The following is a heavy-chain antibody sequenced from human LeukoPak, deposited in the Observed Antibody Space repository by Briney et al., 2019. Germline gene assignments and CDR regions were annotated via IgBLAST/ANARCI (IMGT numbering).Heavy chain of an antibody. CDR3: ARRGYSGYDFYIDY. J-gene: IGHJ4*02. CDR2: INPNSGGT. D-gene: IGHD5-12*01. CDR1: AYTFTDYY. V-gene: IGHV1-2*02. Sequence: GASVKVSCKASAYTFTDYYMHWVRQAPGQGLEWMGWINPNSGGTNFAQKFQGRVTMTRDTSISTAYMELSRLRSDDTAVYYCARRGYSGYDFYIDYWGQGTLVTVSS.